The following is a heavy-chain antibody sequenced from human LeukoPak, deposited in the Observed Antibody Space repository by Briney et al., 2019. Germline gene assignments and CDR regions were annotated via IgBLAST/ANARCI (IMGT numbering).Heavy chain of an antibody. D-gene: IGHD3-22*01. CDR2: IYHSGST. CDR1: GGSISSSNW. J-gene: IGHJ3*02. V-gene: IGHV4-4*02. CDR3: ARDLRIYDSSGYYAFDI. Sequence: PSGTLSLTWAVSGGSISSSNWWSWVRQPPGIGLDWIGEIYHSGSTNYNPSLKSRVTISVDKSKNQFSLKLSSVTAADTAVYYCARDLRIYDSSGYYAFDIWGQGTMVTVSS.